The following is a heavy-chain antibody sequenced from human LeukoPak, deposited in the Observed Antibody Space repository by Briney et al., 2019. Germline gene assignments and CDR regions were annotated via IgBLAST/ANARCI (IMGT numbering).Heavy chain of an antibody. J-gene: IGHJ4*02. V-gene: IGHV3-23*01. Sequence: GGSLRLSCAASGFTFSTYAMRWVRQAPGKGLEWVSGVSDSGDITYYADSVKGRFTISRDNSKNTLYLQMNSLRAEDTAAYYCAKDRAGYSGGRGFDYWGQGTLVTVSS. D-gene: IGHD5-12*01. CDR1: GFTFSTYA. CDR3: AKDRAGYSGGRGFDY. CDR2: VSDSGDIT.